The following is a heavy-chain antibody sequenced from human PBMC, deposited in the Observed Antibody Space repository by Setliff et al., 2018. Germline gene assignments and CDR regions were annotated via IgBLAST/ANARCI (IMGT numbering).Heavy chain of an antibody. D-gene: IGHD3-22*01. CDR1: GYSISSGYY. J-gene: IGHJ5*02. CDR3: ARTNYYDSSTHFNWFDP. Sequence: SETLSLTCAVSGYSISSGYYWGWIRQPPGKGLEWIGSIYHSGSTYYNPSLKSRVTMSVDTSKNQFSLKLSSVTAADTAVYYCARTNYYDSSTHFNWFDPWGQGTLVTVSS. CDR2: IYHSGST. V-gene: IGHV4-38-2*01.